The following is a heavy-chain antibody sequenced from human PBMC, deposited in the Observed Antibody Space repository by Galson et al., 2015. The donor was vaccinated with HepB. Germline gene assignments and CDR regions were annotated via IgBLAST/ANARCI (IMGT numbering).Heavy chain of an antibody. J-gene: IGHJ4*02. CDR2: IYYSGST. D-gene: IGHD3-16*02. V-gene: IGHV4-39*01. CDR1: GGSISSSSYY. Sequence: TLSLTCTVSGGSISSSSYYWGWIRQPPGKGLEWIGSIYYSGSTYYNPSLKSRVTISVDTSKNQFSLKLSSVTAADTAVYYCARFDAGYHFDYWGQGTLVTVSS. CDR3: ARFDAGYHFDY.